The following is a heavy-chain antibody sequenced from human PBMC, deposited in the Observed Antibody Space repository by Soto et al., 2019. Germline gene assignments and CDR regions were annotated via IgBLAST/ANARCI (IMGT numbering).Heavy chain of an antibody. D-gene: IGHD2-21*02. CDR3: EVTTGY. J-gene: IGHJ4*02. CDR2: MSPDSGNA. V-gene: IGHV1-8*01. Sequence: QVQVVQSRAEVKKPGASVKVSCKTSGYTFTDYDINWVRQAPGQGLEYMGWMSPDSGNAGYAKQFQGRVTMTSDTSISTAYMELSCLRSEDTAVYYCEVTTGYWGQGTLVTVSS. CDR1: GYTFTDYD.